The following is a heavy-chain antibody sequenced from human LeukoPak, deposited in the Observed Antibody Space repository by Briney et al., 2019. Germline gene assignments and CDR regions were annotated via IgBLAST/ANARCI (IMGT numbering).Heavy chain of an antibody. CDR2: ISSSSSYI. Sequence: GGSLRLSCAASGFTFSSYSMNWVRQAPGKGLEWVSSISSSSSYIYYADSVKGRFTISRDNAKNSLYLQMNSLRAEDTALYYCAKDIFTMVRGVVDYWGQGTLVTVSS. J-gene: IGHJ4*02. D-gene: IGHD3-10*01. V-gene: IGHV3-21*04. CDR1: GFTFSSYS. CDR3: AKDIFTMVRGVVDY.